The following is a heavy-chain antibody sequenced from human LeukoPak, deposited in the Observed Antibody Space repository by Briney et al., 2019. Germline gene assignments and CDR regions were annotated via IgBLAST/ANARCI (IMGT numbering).Heavy chain of an antibody. Sequence: GGSLRLSCAASGFTFSNYAMHWVRQAPGKGLEWVAVISYDGSNKYYADSVKGRFTISRDNSKNTLYLQMNSLRAEDTAVYYCARGLEGYYDILTGFRLGMDVWGQGTTVTVSS. J-gene: IGHJ6*02. D-gene: IGHD3-9*01. CDR2: ISYDGSNK. CDR3: ARGLEGYYDILTGFRLGMDV. V-gene: IGHV3-30-3*01. CDR1: GFTFSNYA.